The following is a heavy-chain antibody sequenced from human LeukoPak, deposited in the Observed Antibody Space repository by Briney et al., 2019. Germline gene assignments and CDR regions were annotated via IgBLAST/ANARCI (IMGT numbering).Heavy chain of an antibody. CDR3: ARGRYLTTLGGAAAGFLDY. V-gene: IGHV3-11*04. Sequence: GGSLRLSCAASGFTFSDYYMSWIRQAPGKGLEWVSYISSSGSTIYYADSVKGRFTISRDNAKNSLYLQMNSLRAADTAVYYCARGRYLTTLGGAAAGFLDYWGQGTVVTVSS. CDR2: ISSSGSTI. CDR1: GFTFSDYY. D-gene: IGHD6-13*01. J-gene: IGHJ4*02.